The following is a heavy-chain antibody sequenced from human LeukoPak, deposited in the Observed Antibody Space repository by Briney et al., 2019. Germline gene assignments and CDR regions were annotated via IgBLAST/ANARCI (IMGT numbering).Heavy chain of an antibody. D-gene: IGHD6-19*01. J-gene: IGHJ4*02. CDR1: GFTFSNAW. Sequence: GGSLRLSCPASGFTFSNAWMSWVRQAPGKGLEWVGRIKSKTDGGTTDYAAPVKGRFTISRDGSKNTLYLQMNSLKTEDTAVYYCTTRRVAVATYFDYWGQGTLVTVSS. CDR2: IKSKTDGGTT. V-gene: IGHV3-15*01. CDR3: TTRRVAVATYFDY.